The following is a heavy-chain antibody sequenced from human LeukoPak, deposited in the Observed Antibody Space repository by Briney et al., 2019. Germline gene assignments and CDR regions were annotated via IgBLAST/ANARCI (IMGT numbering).Heavy chain of an antibody. D-gene: IGHD3-10*01. V-gene: IGHV4-39*07. Sequence: SETLSLTCSVSGGSISSSDYYWGWIRQPPGKGLEWIGSIYYSGSTYYNPSLKSRVTISVDTSKNQFSLKLSSVTAADTAVYYCARDQRRGWFGELLPYNWFDPWGQGTLVTVSS. CDR1: GGSISSSDYY. CDR2: IYYSGST. J-gene: IGHJ5*02. CDR3: ARDQRRGWFGELLPYNWFDP.